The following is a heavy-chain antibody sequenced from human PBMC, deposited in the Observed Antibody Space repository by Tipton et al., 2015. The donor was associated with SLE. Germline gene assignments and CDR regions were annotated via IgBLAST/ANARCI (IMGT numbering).Heavy chain of an antibody. D-gene: IGHD6-19*01. CDR2: ISSGGDST. J-gene: IGHJ3*02. CDR1: GFSFNPYA. CDR3: ARERGYSNDCYGDAFEI. Sequence: GSLRLSSAASGFSFNPYAMCCFRQPPGKGLAWVSIISSGGDSTHYADSVKGRFTISRDNAKSTLYLQMNSLRADDTAVYYCARERGYSNDCYGDAFEIWGQGTMVTVSS. V-gene: IGHV3-23*01.